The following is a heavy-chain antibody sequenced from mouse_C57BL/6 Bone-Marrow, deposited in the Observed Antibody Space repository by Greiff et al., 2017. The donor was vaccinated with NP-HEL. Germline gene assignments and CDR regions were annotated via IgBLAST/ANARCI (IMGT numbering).Heavy chain of an antibody. J-gene: IGHJ4*01. CDR3: ARTPLIYYAMDY. V-gene: IGHV1-55*01. Sequence: QVQLQQPGAELVKPGASVKMSCKASGYTFTSYWITWVKQRPGQGLEWIGDIYPGRGSTNYNEKFKSKATLTVDTSSSTAYMQLSSLTSEDSAVYYCARTPLIYYAMDYWGQGTSVTVSS. CDR2: IYPGRGST. CDR1: GYTFTSYW.